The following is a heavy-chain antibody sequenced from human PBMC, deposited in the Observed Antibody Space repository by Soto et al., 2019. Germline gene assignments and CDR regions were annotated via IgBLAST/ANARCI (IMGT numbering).Heavy chain of an antibody. J-gene: IGHJ4*02. Sequence: SETLSLTCTVSGGSISSYYWSWIRQPPGKGLEWIGYIYYSGSTNYNPSLKSRVTISVDTSKNQFSLKLSSVTAADTAVYYCARGSMAVAGTGEFDYWGQGTLVTVSS. D-gene: IGHD6-19*01. CDR1: GGSISSYY. V-gene: IGHV4-59*01. CDR2: IYYSGST. CDR3: ARGSMAVAGTGEFDY.